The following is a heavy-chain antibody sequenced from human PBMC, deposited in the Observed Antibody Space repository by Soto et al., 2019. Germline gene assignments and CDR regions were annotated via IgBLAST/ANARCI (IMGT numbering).Heavy chain of an antibody. CDR2: IYYSGST. D-gene: IGHD3-22*01. J-gene: IGHJ6*02. Sequence: TLEILSLTCTVSGGSIISSSHYWGWIRQPPGKGLEWIGSIYYSGSTYYNPSLKSRVTISVDTSKNQFSLKLSSVTAADTAVYYCARRLYYDSSGFEGGGMDVWGQGTTVTVSS. V-gene: IGHV4-39*01. CDR1: GGSIISSSHY. CDR3: ARRLYYDSSGFEGGGMDV.